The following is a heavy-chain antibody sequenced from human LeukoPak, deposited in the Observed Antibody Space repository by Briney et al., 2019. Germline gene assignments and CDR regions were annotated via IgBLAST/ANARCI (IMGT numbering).Heavy chain of an antibody. CDR2: IYYSGRT. J-gene: IGHJ5*02. CDR3: ARDSRRYFESNWFDP. CDR1: GGSISSYY. D-gene: IGHD3-9*01. Sequence: KPSETLSLTCTVSGGSISSYYWSWIRQPPGKGLEWIGYIYYSGRTNYNPSLKSRVTISVDKSKNEFSLKLSSVTAADTAVYYCARDSRRYFESNWFDPWGQGTLVTVSS. V-gene: IGHV4-59*01.